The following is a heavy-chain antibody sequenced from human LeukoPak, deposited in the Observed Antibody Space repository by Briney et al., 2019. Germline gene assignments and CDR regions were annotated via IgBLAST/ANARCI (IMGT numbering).Heavy chain of an antibody. Sequence: PSETLSLTCTVSGVSISSGGYYWSWIRQPPGKGLEWIGYIYHSGSTYYNPSLKSRVTISVDRSKNQFSLKLSSVTAADTAVYYCARGGLSIAARNAFDIWGQGTMVTVSS. J-gene: IGHJ3*02. V-gene: IGHV4-30-2*01. CDR2: IYHSGST. CDR1: GVSISSGGYY. CDR3: ARGGLSIAARNAFDI. D-gene: IGHD6-6*01.